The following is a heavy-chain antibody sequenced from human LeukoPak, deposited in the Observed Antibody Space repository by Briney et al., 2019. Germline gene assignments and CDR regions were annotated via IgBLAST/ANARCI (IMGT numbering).Heavy chain of an antibody. D-gene: IGHD6-19*01. V-gene: IGHV1-2*02. Sequence: GASVKVSCKAYGYTFTGYYMHWVRQAPGQGLEWMGWINPNSGGTKYAQKFQGRVTMTRDTSISTAYMELSRLTSDDTAVYYCASGGERYSSGWYGDYWGQGTLVTVSS. CDR1: GYTFTGYY. CDR2: INPNSGGT. CDR3: ASGGERYSSGWYGDY. J-gene: IGHJ4*02.